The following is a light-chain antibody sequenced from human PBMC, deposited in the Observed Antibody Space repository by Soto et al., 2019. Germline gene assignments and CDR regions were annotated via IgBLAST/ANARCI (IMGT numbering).Light chain of an antibody. V-gene: IGLV1-40*01. J-gene: IGLJ2*01. Sequence: QSVLTQPPSVSGAPGQRVTISCTGSSSNIGAGYDVHWYQQLPGTAPKLLIYANSNRPSGVPDRFSGSKSGTSASLAITGLQADDEADDYCQSYDSSLSGSVFGGGTKLTVL. CDR3: QSYDSSLSGSV. CDR2: ANS. CDR1: SSNIGAGYD.